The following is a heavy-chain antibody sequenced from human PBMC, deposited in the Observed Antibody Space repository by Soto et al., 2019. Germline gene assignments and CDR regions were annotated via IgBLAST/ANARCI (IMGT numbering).Heavy chain of an antibody. D-gene: IGHD3-22*01. CDR3: ARELTMIVVVSNRLDP. CDR2: ISYDGTNE. Sequence: GGSLRLSCAAYGFNFRDYAMHWFRQAPGQGLEWVALISYDGTNEYYADSVKGRFTISRDNSKHTLYLQMNSLRAEDTAVYYCARELTMIVVVSNRLDPWGQGTPVTVS. J-gene: IGHJ5*02. CDR1: GFNFRDYA. V-gene: IGHV3-30-3*01.